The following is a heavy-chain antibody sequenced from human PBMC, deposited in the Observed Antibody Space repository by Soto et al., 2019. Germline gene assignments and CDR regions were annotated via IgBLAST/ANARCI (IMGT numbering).Heavy chain of an antibody. Sequence: QVQLVQSGAEVKKPGSSVKVSCKASGGTFSSYAISWVRQAPGQGLEWMGGIIPIFGTANYAQKFQGRVTITADETTSTAYMELSSLRSDDTAVYYGARGGHSSSWDYYYCYGMDVWGQGTTVTVSS. J-gene: IGHJ6*02. CDR2: IIPIFGTA. CDR1: GGTFSSYA. V-gene: IGHV1-69*12. D-gene: IGHD6-13*01. CDR3: ARGGHSSSWDYYYCYGMDV.